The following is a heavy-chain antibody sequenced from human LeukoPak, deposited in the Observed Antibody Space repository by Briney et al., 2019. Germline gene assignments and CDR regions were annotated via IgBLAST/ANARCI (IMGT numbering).Heavy chain of an antibody. Sequence: SETLSLTCAVYGGSFGGYSWSWFRQPPRKGLEWIGEINHSGSTNYNPSLQSRVTISVDTSKNQFSLNLNSVTAADTAVYYCARGGAARLHFQNWGQGTLVTVSS. V-gene: IGHV4-34*01. CDR1: GGSFGGYS. J-gene: IGHJ1*01. D-gene: IGHD6-6*01. CDR2: INHSGST. CDR3: ARGGAARLHFQN.